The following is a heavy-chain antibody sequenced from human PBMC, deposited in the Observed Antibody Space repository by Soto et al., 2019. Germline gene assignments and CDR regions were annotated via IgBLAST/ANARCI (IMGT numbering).Heavy chain of an antibody. CDR1: GYTFANYW. Sequence: GESLKISCEASGYTFANYWIGWVRQMPGKGLELMGIIYPIESDARYSPSFQGQVIISADKSINTAYLQWSSLRASDTAIYYCVRHGRSGGSSYSGWFDPWGQGTLVTVS. V-gene: IGHV5-51*01. J-gene: IGHJ5*02. D-gene: IGHD2-15*01. CDR2: IYPIESDA. CDR3: VRHGRSGGSSYSGWFDP.